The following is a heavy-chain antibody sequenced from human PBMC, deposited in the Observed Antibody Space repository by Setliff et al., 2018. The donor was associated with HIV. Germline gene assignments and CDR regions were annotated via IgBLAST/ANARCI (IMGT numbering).Heavy chain of an antibody. CDR3: ARQFSNSFDS. D-gene: IGHD7-27*01. CDR1: GYTFSRYG. CDR2: ISPYDLSE. Sequence: GASVKVSCKTSGYTFSRYGFSWVRQAPGQGPEWMGWISPYDLSERTSQRFRGRVTMTTDTSINAAYLDLSGLTSDDTAFYYCARQFSNSFDSWGQGTLVTVSS. V-gene: IGHV1-18*01. J-gene: IGHJ4*02.